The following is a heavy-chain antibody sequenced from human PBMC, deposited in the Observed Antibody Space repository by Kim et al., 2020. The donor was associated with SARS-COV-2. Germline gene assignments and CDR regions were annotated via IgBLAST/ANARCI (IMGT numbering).Heavy chain of an antibody. CDR1: GFTFSSYA. V-gene: IGHV3-33*06. CDR2: IWYDGSNK. CDR3: AKVLGYYDFWSGSLNQTYYYYGMDV. D-gene: IGHD3-3*01. J-gene: IGHJ6*02. Sequence: GGSLRLSCAASGFTFSSYAMHWVRQAPGKGLEWVAVIWYDGSNKYYADSVKGRFTISRDNSKNTLYLQMNSLRAEDTAVYYCAKVLGYYDFWSGSLNQTYYYYGMDVWGQGTTVTVSS.